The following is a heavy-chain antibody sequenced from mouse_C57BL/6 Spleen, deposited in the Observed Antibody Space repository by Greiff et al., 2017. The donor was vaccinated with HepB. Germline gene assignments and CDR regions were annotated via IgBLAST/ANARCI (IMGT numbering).Heavy chain of an antibody. Sequence: QVQLQQPGAELVKPGASVKVSCKASGYTFTSYWMHWVKQRPGQGLEWIGRIHPSDSDTNYNQKFKGKATLTVDKSSSTAYMQLISLTSEDSAVYYCAISLTYYSNYYAMDYWGQGTSVTVSS. CDR3: AISLTYYSNYYAMDY. V-gene: IGHV1-74*01. CDR1: GYTFTSYW. J-gene: IGHJ4*01. CDR2: IHPSDSDT. D-gene: IGHD2-5*01.